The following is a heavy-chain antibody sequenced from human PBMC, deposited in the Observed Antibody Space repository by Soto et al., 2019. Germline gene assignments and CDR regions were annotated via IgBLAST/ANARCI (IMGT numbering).Heavy chain of an antibody. CDR3: ARGYDFWSGYYYPYGMDV. CDR1: GFTFSSYA. D-gene: IGHD3-3*01. V-gene: IGHV3-30-3*01. Sequence: GWSLRLSCAASGFTFSSYAMHWVRQAPGKGLEWVAVISYDGSNKNYADSVKGRFTISRDNSKNTLYLQMNSLRAEDTAVYYCARGYDFWSGYYYPYGMDVWGQGTTVTVS. CDR2: ISYDGSNK. J-gene: IGHJ6*02.